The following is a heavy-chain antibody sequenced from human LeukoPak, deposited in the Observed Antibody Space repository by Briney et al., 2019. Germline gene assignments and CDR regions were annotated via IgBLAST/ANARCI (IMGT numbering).Heavy chain of an antibody. Sequence: PGGSLRLSCAASGFTFSSYGMHWVRQAPGKGLEWVAVISYDGSNKYYADSVKGRFTISRDNSKNTLYLQMNSLRAEDTAVYYCAIGGSSGYQRTYPFDYWGQGTLVTVSS. J-gene: IGHJ4*02. CDR3: AIGGSSGYQRTYPFDY. D-gene: IGHD3-22*01. V-gene: IGHV3-30*19. CDR2: ISYDGSNK. CDR1: GFTFSSYG.